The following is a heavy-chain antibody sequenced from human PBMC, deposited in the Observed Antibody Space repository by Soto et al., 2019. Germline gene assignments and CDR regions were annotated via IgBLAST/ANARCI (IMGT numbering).Heavy chain of an antibody. Sequence: PSETLSLTCTVSGGSISSSSCYWGWIRQPPGKGLEWIGSIYYSGSTYYNPSLKSRVTISVDTSKNQFSLKLSSVTAADTAVYYCASPYYGSGRRYYYYGMDVWGQGTTVTVSS. D-gene: IGHD3-10*01. CDR3: ASPYYGSGRRYYYYGMDV. CDR1: GGSISSSSCY. V-gene: IGHV4-39*01. J-gene: IGHJ6*02. CDR2: IYYSGST.